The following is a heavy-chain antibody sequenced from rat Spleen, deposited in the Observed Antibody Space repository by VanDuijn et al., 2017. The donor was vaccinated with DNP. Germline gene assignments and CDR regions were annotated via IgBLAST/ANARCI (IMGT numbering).Heavy chain of an antibody. CDR2: ISYEGSST. V-gene: IGHV5-22*01. Sequence: EVQLVESGGGLVQPGRSLKLSCAASGFTFSDYYMAWVRQAPKKGLELVAAISYEGSSTYYGDSVKGRFTISRDNAKSTLYLQMDSLRSEETATYYCAKAGGYSPWYFDYWGQGVMVTVSS. CDR1: GFTFSDYY. CDR3: AKAGGYSPWYFDY. D-gene: IGHD1-11*01. J-gene: IGHJ2*01.